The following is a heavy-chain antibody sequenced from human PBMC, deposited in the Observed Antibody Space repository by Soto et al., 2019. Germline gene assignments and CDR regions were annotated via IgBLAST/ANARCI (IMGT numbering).Heavy chain of an antibody. V-gene: IGHV1-2*02. D-gene: IGHD3-22*01. Sequence: XSVKVSCEASGYTFTCYYMHWVRQAPGQGLEWMGWINPNSGGTNYAQKFQGRVTMTRDTSISTAYMELSRLRSDDTAVYYCARGLDYYDSTGASREVDYWGQGPLVTVSS. CDR1: GYTFTCYY. J-gene: IGHJ4*02. CDR2: INPNSGGT. CDR3: ARGLDYYDSTGASREVDY.